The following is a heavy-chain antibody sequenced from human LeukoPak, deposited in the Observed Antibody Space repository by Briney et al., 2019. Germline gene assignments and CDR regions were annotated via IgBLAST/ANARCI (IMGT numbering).Heavy chain of an antibody. Sequence: SETLSLTCTVSGDSISSGDYYWSWIRQPAGKGLEWIGRISSSGSTNYNPSLKSRVTISVDTSKNQFSLKLSSVTAADTAVYYCARGPISIGELLSWWFDPWGQGTLVTVSS. J-gene: IGHJ5*02. D-gene: IGHD3-10*01. CDR1: GDSISSGDYY. CDR2: ISSSGST. V-gene: IGHV4-61*02. CDR3: ARGPISIGELLSWWFDP.